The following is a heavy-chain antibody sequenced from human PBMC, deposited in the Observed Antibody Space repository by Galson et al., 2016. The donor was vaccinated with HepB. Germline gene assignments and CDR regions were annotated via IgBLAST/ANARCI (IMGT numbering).Heavy chain of an antibody. CDR1: GDSVSRYSAA. J-gene: IGHJ3*02. D-gene: IGHD2-8*02. V-gene: IGHV6-1*01. Sequence: CAISGDSVSRYSAAWNWIRQSPSSGLERLGRTYCRSSCNNEYAVSMKSRITIEPDTSKNQLSLQLNSVTPEDTAIYYCATGPDKAFDIWGQGTVVIVSS. CDR3: ATGPDKAFDI. CDR2: TYCRSSCNN.